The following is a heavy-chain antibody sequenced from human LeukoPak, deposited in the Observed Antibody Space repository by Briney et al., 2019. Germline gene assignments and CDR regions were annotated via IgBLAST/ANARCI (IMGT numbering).Heavy chain of an antibody. CDR2: INHSGST. D-gene: IGHD5-12*01. V-gene: IGHV4-34*01. CDR3: ARLGIGYSGYRNYYYMDV. Sequence: SETLSLTCAVHGGSFRGYYWSWIRQPPGKGLEWIGEINHSGSTNYNPSLKSRVTISVDTSKNQFSLKLSSVTAADTAVYYCARLGIGYSGYRNYYYMDVWGKGTTVTISS. CDR1: GGSFRGYY. J-gene: IGHJ6*03.